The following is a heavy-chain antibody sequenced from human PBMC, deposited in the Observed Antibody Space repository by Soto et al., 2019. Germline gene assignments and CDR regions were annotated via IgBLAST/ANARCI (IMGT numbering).Heavy chain of an antibody. CDR2: ISYSGST. CDR1: GASITTYY. J-gene: IGHJ5*02. CDR3: ARDWDSSGLFDP. D-gene: IGHD3-10*01. Sequence: PSETLSLTCSVSGASITTYYWSWIRQPPGKGLEWIGSISYSGSTKYNPSLESRVMISLDTSKNQFSLRLTSVTAADTALYYRARDWDSSGLFDPWGQGALVTVSS. V-gene: IGHV4-59*01.